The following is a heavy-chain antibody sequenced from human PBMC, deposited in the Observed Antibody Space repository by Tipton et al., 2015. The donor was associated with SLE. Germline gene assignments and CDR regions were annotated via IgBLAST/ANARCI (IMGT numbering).Heavy chain of an antibody. D-gene: IGHD6-13*01. J-gene: IGHJ6*02. CDR3: ARVHSSSWYYYYYGMDV. Sequence: GSLRLSCAASGFTFSSYEMNWVRQAPGKGLEWVSYISSSGSTIYYADSVKGRFTISRDNAKNSLYLQMNSLRAEDTAVYYCARVHSSSWYYYYYGMDVWGQGTTVTASS. CDR1: GFTFSSYE. V-gene: IGHV3-48*03. CDR2: ISSSGSTI.